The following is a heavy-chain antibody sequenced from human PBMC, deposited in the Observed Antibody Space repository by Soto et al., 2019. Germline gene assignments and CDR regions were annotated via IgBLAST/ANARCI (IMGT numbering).Heavy chain of an antibody. V-gene: IGHV4-39*01. Sequence: QLQLQESGPGLVKPSETLSLTCTVSGGSISSSSYYWGWIRQPPGKGLEWIGSIYYSGSTYYNPSLKSRVTISVDTSKNQFALKLSSVTAADTAGYYCGHCGGDCSITWTGYFDYWGQGTLVTVSS. CDR3: GHCGGDCSITWTGYFDY. CDR1: GGSISSSSYY. D-gene: IGHD2-21*02. J-gene: IGHJ4*02. CDR2: IYYSGST.